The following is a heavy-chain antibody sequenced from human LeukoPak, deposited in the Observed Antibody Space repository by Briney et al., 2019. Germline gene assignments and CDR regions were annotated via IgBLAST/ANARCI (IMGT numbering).Heavy chain of an antibody. CDR2: INPNSGDT. CDR3: ARDYCSSTSCLFDY. V-gene: IGHV1-2*06. CDR1: GYTFTGYH. Sequence: ASLKVSCKASGYTFTGYHMHWVRQAPGQGLEWIGRINPNSGDTNYAQKFQGRVTMTRDTSISTAYMELSRLRSDDTAVYYCARDYCSSTSCLFDYWGQGTLVTVSS. D-gene: IGHD2-2*01. J-gene: IGHJ4*02.